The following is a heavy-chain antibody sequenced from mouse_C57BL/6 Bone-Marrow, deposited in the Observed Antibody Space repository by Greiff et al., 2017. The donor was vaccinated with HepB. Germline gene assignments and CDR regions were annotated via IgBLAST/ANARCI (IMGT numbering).Heavy chain of an antibody. J-gene: IGHJ4*01. CDR2: ISDGGSYT. Sequence: EVKLVESGGGLVKPGGSLKLSCAASGFTFSSYAMSWVRQTPEKRLEWVATISDGGSYTYYPDNVKGRFTISRDNAKNNLYLQMSHLKSEDTAMYYCARDHGDSWGQGTSVTVSS. CDR3: ARDHGDS. CDR1: GFTFSSYA. V-gene: IGHV5-4*01.